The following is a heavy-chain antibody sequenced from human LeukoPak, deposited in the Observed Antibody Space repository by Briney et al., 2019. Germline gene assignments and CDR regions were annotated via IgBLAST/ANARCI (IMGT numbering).Heavy chain of an antibody. CDR3: ARAGYCSSTSCSIFYGMDV. V-gene: IGHV3-53*01. J-gene: IGHJ6*02. CDR2: IYSGGST. CDR1: GFTVSSNY. Sequence: GGSLRLSCAASGFTVSSNYMSWVRQAPGKGLEWVSVIYSGGSTYYADSVKGRFTISRDNAKNSLYLQMNSLRAEDTAVYYCARAGYCSSTSCSIFYGMDVWGQGTTVTVSS. D-gene: IGHD2-2*01.